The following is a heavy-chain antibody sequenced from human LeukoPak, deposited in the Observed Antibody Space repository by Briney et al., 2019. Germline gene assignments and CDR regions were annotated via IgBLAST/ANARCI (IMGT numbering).Heavy chain of an antibody. V-gene: IGHV3-23*01. CDR3: AKDVDYYDSSGYYYNWFDP. D-gene: IGHD3-22*01. CDR2: ISGSGGST. Sequence: GGSLRLSCAASGFTFSDYYMSWVRQAPGKGLEWVSAISGSGGSTYYADSVKGRFTISRDNSKNTLYLQMNSLRAEDTAVYYCAKDVDYYDSSGYYYNWFDPWGQGTLVTVSS. CDR1: GFTFSDYY. J-gene: IGHJ5*02.